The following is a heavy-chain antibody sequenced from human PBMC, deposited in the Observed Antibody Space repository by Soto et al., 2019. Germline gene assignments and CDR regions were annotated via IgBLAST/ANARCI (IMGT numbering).Heavy chain of an antibody. Sequence: ASVKVSCKASGYTFTSYGISWVRQAPGQGLEWMGWISAYNGNTNYAQKLQGRVTMTTDTSTSTASMELRSLRSDDTAVYYCAREGQLADWFDPWGQGTLVTVSS. CDR3: AREGQLADWFDP. V-gene: IGHV1-18*01. D-gene: IGHD6-6*01. J-gene: IGHJ5*02. CDR1: GYTFTSYG. CDR2: ISAYNGNT.